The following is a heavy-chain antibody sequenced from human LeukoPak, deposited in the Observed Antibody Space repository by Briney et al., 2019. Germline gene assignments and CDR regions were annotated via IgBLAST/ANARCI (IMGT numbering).Heavy chain of an antibody. CDR2: ISAYNGHT. CDR1: GYTFTNYG. CDR3: ARALYSDYYSYLNWFDP. Sequence: ASVKVSCKASGYTFTNYGIGWVRQAPGQGLEWMGWISAYNGHTNYAQKFQGRVTMTTDTSTSTAYVELRSLRSDDTAIYYCARALYSDYYSYLNWFDPWGQGTLVTVSP. J-gene: IGHJ5*02. D-gene: IGHD5-12*01. V-gene: IGHV1-18*01.